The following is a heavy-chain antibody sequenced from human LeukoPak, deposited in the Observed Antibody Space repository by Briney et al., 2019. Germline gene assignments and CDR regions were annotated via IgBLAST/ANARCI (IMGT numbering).Heavy chain of an antibody. J-gene: IGHJ5*02. Sequence: GASVKVSCKASGYTFISYDINWVRQATGQGLEWMGWMNPNSGNTGYAQKFQGRVTMTRNTSIGTAYMELRSLRYEDTAVYYCAKGEYSSSWPSGWFDPWGQGTLVTVSS. CDR1: GYTFISYD. CDR2: MNPNSGNT. CDR3: AKGEYSSSWPSGWFDP. V-gene: IGHV1-8*01. D-gene: IGHD6-13*01.